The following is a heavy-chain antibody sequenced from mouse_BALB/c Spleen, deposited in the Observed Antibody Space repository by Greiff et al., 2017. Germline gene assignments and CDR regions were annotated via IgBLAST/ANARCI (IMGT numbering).Heavy chain of an antibody. CDR2: ISDGGSYT. D-gene: IGHD3-1*01. J-gene: IGHJ3*01. CDR1: GFTFSDYY. CDR3: ARDHSSGYWFAY. V-gene: IGHV5-4*02. Sequence: EVKLVESGGGLVQPGGSRNLSCAASGFTFSDYYMYWVRQTPEKRLEWVATISDGGSYTYYPDSVKGRFTISRDNAKNNLYLQMSSLKSEDTAMYYCARDHSSGYWFAYWGQGTLVTVSA.